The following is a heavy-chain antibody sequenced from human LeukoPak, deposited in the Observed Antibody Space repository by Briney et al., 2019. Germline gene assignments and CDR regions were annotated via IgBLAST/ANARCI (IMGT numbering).Heavy chain of an antibody. Sequence: GSLRLSCAASGFTLGSYWMSWIRQPPGKGLEWIGSIYYSGSTYYNPSLKSRVTISVDTSKNQFSLKLSSVTAADTAVYYCARQSRGRDAFDIWAKGQWSPSLQ. CDR3: ARQSRGRDAFDI. D-gene: IGHD3-10*01. J-gene: IGHJ3*02. V-gene: IGHV4-39*01. CDR1: GFTLGSYW. CDR2: IYYSGST.